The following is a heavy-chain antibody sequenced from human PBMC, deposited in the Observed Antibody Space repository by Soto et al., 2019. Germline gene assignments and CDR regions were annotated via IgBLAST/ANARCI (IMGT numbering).Heavy chain of an antibody. D-gene: IGHD2-21*01. Sequence: QVQIPQWGAGVLKPSATLSLTCAGHGGAFSGCIWTWIRQTPGKGLQWIGQINHSGRAVYNPSLKTRVTRGRMPNNQFSQEMSSVTAADTAAYYWARGLSTGSPYPGGGDYIDSWGQGATVTVSS. CDR2: INHSGRA. CDR1: GGAFSGCI. J-gene: IGHJ4*02. V-gene: IGHV4-34*01. CDR3: ARGLSTGSPYPGGGDYIDS.